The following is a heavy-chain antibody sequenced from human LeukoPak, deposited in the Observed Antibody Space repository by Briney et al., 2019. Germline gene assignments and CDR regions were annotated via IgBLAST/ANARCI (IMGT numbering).Heavy chain of an antibody. CDR1: GDSVSSNSAA. J-gene: IGHJ6*03. Sequence: SQTLSLTCAISGDSVSSNSAAWNWIRQSASRGLEWLGRTYYRSKWYNDYAVSVKSRITINPDTSKNQFSLRLNSVTPEDTAVYYCARDKGYCSGGSCYEGRGYYYMDVWGKGTTVTVSS. D-gene: IGHD2-15*01. V-gene: IGHV6-1*01. CDR2: TYYRSKWYN. CDR3: ARDKGYCSGGSCYEGRGYYYMDV.